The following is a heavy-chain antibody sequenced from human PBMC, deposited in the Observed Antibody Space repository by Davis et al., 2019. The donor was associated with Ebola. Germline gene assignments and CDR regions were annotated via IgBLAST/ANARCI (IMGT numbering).Heavy chain of an antibody. V-gene: IGHV3-30*04. CDR3: VPGTWI. CDR2: MSYDGTNK. J-gene: IGHJ4*02. D-gene: IGHD5-18*01. CDR1: GITFSRYA. Sequence: GESLKISCAVSGITFSRYAMHWVRQAPGKGLEWLAVMSYDGTNKYEADSVKGRFTISRDNAKNSLYLQMNTLRVEDTAIYYCVPGTWIRGQGTLVTVSS.